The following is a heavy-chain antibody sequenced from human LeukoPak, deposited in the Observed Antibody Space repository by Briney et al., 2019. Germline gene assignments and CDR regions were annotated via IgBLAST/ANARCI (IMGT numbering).Heavy chain of an antibody. CDR2: ISSSSSYI. D-gene: IGHD1-26*01. V-gene: IGHV3-21*01. Sequence: GGSLRLSCAASGFTFSSYSMNWVRQAPGKGLEWVSSISSSSSYIYYADSVKGRFTISRDNAKNSLYLQMNSLRAEDTAVYYCARESSRGSYGDYWGQGTLVTVSS. CDR1: GFTFSSYS. CDR3: ARESSRGSYGDY. J-gene: IGHJ4*02.